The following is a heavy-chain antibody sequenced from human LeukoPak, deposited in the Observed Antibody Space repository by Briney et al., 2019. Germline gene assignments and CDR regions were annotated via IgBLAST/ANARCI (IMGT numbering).Heavy chain of an antibody. CDR1: GFTFSSYT. CDR3: ARGRGSYPNYFDF. CDR2: ISSSSSYI. Sequence: GGSLRLSCAASGFTFSSYTMNWVRQAPGKGLEWVSSISSSSSYIYYADSVKGRFTIFRDNAKNSLYLQMNSLRAEDAAVYYCARGRGSYPNYFDFWGQGTLVTVSS. J-gene: IGHJ4*02. V-gene: IGHV3-21*01. D-gene: IGHD3-16*01.